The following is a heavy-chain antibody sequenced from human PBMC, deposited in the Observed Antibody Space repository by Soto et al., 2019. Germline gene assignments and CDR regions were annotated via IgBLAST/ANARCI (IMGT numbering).Heavy chain of an antibody. D-gene: IGHD3-16*01. Sequence: EVQLVESGGGLVQPGGALRLSCAASGFTFSSYWMTWARQAPGKGLEWVASMNRDGSEKRYVDSVECRFTISRDNAKKSLFLQRNSLSPDDAAVYHWGRDAGGRFDYWGQGSLVNVS. V-gene: IGHV3-7*01. CDR1: GFTFSSYW. CDR3: GRDAGGRFDY. J-gene: IGHJ4*02. CDR2: MNRDGSEK.